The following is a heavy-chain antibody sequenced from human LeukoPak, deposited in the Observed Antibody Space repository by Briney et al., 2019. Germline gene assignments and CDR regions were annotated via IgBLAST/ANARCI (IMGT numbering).Heavy chain of an antibody. V-gene: IGHV4-39*01. D-gene: IGHD6-6*01. Sequence: SETLSLTCTVSGGSISSTSYYWGWIRQPPGKGLEWIGSIYYSGSSYYTPSLKSRVTISVDTSKNQFSLKLTSVTAADTAVYYCARHLGVFNDAFDIWGQGTMVTVSS. CDR1: GGSISSTSYY. CDR3: ARHLGVFNDAFDI. J-gene: IGHJ3*02. CDR2: IYYSGSS.